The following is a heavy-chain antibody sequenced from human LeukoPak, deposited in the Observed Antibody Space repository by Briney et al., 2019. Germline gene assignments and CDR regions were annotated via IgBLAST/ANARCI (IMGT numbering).Heavy chain of an antibody. CDR3: ARRVAARQGFELDY. J-gene: IGHJ4*02. CDR1: GFTFSRYS. D-gene: IGHD6-6*01. V-gene: IGHV3-48*04. CDR2: ISRSSSTI. Sequence: PGGSLRLSCAASGFTFSRYSMNWVRQAPGKGLEWVSYISRSSSTIHYADSVKGRFTISRDNAKSSLFLQMNSLRAEDTAVFYCARRVAARQGFELDYWGQGTLVTVSS.